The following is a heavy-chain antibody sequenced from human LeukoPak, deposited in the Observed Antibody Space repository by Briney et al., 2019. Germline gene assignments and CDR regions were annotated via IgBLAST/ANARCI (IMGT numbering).Heavy chain of an antibody. CDR2: IKQDGSEK. D-gene: IGHD3-3*01. CDR3: ARANTYYDFWSGYPNYFDY. V-gene: IGHV3-7*01. J-gene: IGHJ4*02. Sequence: GGSLRLSCAASGFSFTNAWMNWVRQAPGKGLEWVANIKQDGSEKYYVDSVKGRFTISRDNAKNSLYLQMNSLRAEDTAVYYCARANTYYDFWSGYPNYFDYWGQGTLVTVSS. CDR1: GFSFTNAW.